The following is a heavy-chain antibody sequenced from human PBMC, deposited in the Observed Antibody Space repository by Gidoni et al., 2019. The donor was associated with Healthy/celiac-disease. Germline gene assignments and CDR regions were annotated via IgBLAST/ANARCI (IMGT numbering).Heavy chain of an antibody. Sequence: EVQLVESGGGLVKPGGSLRLSCEASGFPFSSYSMNWVRQAPGKGLEWVSSISSSSSYIYYADSVKGRFTISRDNAKNSLYLQMNSLRAEDTAVYYCASWAVAGTGDDAFDIWGQGTMVTVSS. V-gene: IGHV3-21*01. CDR1: GFPFSSYS. J-gene: IGHJ3*02. D-gene: IGHD6-19*01. CDR2: ISSSSSYI. CDR3: ASWAVAGTGDDAFDI.